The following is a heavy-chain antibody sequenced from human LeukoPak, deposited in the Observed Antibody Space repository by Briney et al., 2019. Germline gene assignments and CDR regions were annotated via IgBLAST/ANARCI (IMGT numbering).Heavy chain of an antibody. V-gene: IGHV3-21*01. D-gene: IGHD2-15*01. CDR2: ITISGTYI. J-gene: IGHJ4*02. CDR1: GFILSDYN. Sequence: GGSLRLSCAASGFILSDYNMNWVRQAPGKGLEWASFITISGTYITYADSVKGRFTISRDNAKNSLYLQMNSLRAEDTAVYYCARDLSATARAYDYWGQGTLVTVSS. CDR3: ARDLSATARAYDY.